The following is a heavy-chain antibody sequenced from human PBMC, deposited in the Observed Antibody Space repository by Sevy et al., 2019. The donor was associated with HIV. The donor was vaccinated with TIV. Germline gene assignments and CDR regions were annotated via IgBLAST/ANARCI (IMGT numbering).Heavy chain of an antibody. Sequence: ASVKVSCKASRFTLTGYYIHWMRKAPGQGFEWMGRINPNTGGSNYAQKFQGRITLTANTSVNAGYMELSGLTSDDTAVYYCARDRLFYYGSGPADYWGQGTLVTVSS. V-gene: IGHV1-2*06. D-gene: IGHD3-10*01. CDR1: RFTLTGYY. CDR2: INPNTGGS. CDR3: ARDRLFYYGSGPADY. J-gene: IGHJ4*02.